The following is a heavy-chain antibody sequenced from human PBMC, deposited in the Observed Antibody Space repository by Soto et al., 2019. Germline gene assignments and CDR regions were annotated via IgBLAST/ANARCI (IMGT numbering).Heavy chain of an antibody. J-gene: IGHJ4*02. V-gene: IGHV3-23*01. Sequence: PGGSLRLSCAASGFTFSSYAMSWVRQAPGKGLEWVSAISGSGGSTYYADSVKGRFTISRDNSKNTLYLQMNSLRAEDTAVYYCAKDFFRHYYDSSGYYSDYWGQGTLVTVSS. CDR1: GFTFSSYA. CDR3: AKDFFRHYYDSSGYYSDY. CDR2: ISGSGGST. D-gene: IGHD3-22*01.